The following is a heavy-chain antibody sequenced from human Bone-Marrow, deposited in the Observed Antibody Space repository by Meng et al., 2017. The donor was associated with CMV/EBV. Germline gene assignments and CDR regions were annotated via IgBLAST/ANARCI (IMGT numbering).Heavy chain of an antibody. CDR3: ATDHKIPFQYCSSTSCYNAYYYYGMDV. Sequence: LSLLCAASGFPLHRFDMHGVRQATGKGLEWVSAIGTAGDTYYPGSVKGRFTISRENAKNSLYLQMNSLRAEDTVVYYCATDHKIPFQYCSSTSCYNAYYYYGMDVWGQGTTVTVSS. D-gene: IGHD2-2*02. CDR1: GFPLHRFD. V-gene: IGHV3-13*01. J-gene: IGHJ6*02. CDR2: IGTAGDT.